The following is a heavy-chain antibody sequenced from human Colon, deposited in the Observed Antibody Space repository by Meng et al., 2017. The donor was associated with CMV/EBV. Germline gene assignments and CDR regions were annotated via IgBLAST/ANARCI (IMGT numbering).Heavy chain of an antibody. CDR3: ARRGTGGYHSVRAFDI. Sequence: SETLSLTCSVSGDSISSDPHYWDWIRQPPGQGLEWIGSVYYSGNSFSNPSLESRVTVSIDTSKNQFSLKLTSVTAADTAVYYCARRGTGGYHSVRAFDIWGPGTMVTVSS. CDR2: VYYSGNS. V-gene: IGHV4-39*07. D-gene: IGHD5-12*01. J-gene: IGHJ3*02. CDR1: GDSISSDPHY.